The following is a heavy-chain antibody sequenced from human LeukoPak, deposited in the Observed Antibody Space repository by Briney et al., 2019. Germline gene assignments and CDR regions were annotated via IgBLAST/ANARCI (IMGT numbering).Heavy chain of an antibody. CDR2: IFYSGGT. J-gene: IGHJ3*02. CDR1: GGSINTPNYY. CDR3: AGPSEMATNGDDAFDI. D-gene: IGHD5-24*01. Sequence: PSETLSLTCTVSGGSINTPNYYWGWIRQTPGNGLEWIGNIFYSGGTYYSPSLTSRVTISLDTSRNQFSLKLSSVTAADTAVYYCAGPSEMATNGDDAFDIWGQGTMVTVSS. V-gene: IGHV4-39*07.